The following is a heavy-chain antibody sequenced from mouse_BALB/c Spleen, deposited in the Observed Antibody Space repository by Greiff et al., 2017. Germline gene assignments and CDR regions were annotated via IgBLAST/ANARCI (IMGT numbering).Heavy chain of an antibody. CDR3: ARKDGYYPWCFDV. Sequence: QVHVKQSGPGLVQPSQSLSITCTVSGFSLTSYGVHWVRQSPGKGLEWLGVIWSGGSTDYNAAFISRLSISKDNSKSQVFFKMNSLQANDTAIYYCARKDGYYPWCFDVWGAGTTVTVSS. D-gene: IGHD2-3*01. CDR2: IWSGGST. CDR1: GFSLTSYG. J-gene: IGHJ1*01. V-gene: IGHV2-2*02.